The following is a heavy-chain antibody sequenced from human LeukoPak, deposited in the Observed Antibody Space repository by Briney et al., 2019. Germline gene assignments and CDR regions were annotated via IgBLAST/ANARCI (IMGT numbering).Heavy chain of an antibody. Sequence: ASVKVSCKASGYTFTGYYIHWVRQAPGQGLEWMGRINPNSGGTNYAQKFQGRVTMTRDTSISTAYMELSRLRSDDTAVYYCASPTVADSGSDFDYWGQGTLVTVSS. CDR3: ASPTVADSGSDFDY. D-gene: IGHD1-26*01. CDR1: GYTFTGYY. CDR2: INPNSGGT. V-gene: IGHV1-2*06. J-gene: IGHJ4*02.